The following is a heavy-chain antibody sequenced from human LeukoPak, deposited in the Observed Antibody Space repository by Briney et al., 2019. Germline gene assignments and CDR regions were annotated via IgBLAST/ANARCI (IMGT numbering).Heavy chain of an antibody. CDR3: ARDLLNEGNHLDY. J-gene: IGHJ4*02. CDR1: GGSISSGDYY. V-gene: IGHV4-30-4*01. CDR2: IYYSGST. Sequence: SETLSLTCTVSGGSISSGDYYWSWIRQPPGKDLEWIGYIYYSGSTYYNPSLKSRVTISVDTSKNQFSLKLSSVTAADTAVYYCARDLLNEGNHLDYWGQGTLVTVSS. D-gene: IGHD4-23*01.